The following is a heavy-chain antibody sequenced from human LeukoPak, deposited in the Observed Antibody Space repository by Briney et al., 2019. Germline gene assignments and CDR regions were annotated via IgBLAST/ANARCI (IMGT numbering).Heavy chain of an antibody. V-gene: IGHV3-33*01. J-gene: IGHJ6*02. CDR1: GFTFSSYG. CDR3: AREGTVRWYYGMDV. CDR2: IWYDGSNK. D-gene: IGHD3-10*01. Sequence: GGSLRLSCAASGFTFSSYGMHWVRQAPGKGLEWVAVIWYDGSNKYYADSVKGRFTISRDNSKNTLYLQMNSLRAEDTAVYYCAREGTVRWYYGMDVWGQGTTVTVPS.